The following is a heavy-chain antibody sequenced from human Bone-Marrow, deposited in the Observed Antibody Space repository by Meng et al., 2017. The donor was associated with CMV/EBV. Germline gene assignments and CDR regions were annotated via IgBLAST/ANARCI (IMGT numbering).Heavy chain of an antibody. Sequence: ASVKVSCKASGYTFTGYYMHWVRQAPGQGLEWMGWINPNSGGTNYAQKFQGRVTMTRDTSISTADMELSRLRSDDTAVYYCARDQVSTVTTEPKNYGMDVWGQGTTVTVSS. V-gene: IGHV1-2*02. CDR2: INPNSGGT. D-gene: IGHD4-11*01. CDR1: GYTFTGYY. J-gene: IGHJ6*02. CDR3: ARDQVSTVTTEPKNYGMDV.